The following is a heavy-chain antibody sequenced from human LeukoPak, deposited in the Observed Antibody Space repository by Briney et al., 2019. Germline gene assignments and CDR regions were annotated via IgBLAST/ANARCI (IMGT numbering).Heavy chain of an antibody. D-gene: IGHD3-3*01. CDR3: TKSDWFDP. CDR2: INTDGSIT. J-gene: IGHJ5*02. CDR1: GFTFSRYW. V-gene: IGHV3-74*01. Sequence: GGSLRLSCVASGFTFSRYWMHWVRQTPGKGLVWVSRINTDGSITSYADSVKGRLTISRDNAKNTLYLQMNSLRVEDTAVYYCTKSDWFDPWGQGTLVTVSS.